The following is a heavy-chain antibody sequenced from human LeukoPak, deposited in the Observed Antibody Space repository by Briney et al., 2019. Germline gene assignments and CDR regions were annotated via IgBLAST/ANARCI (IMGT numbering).Heavy chain of an antibody. V-gene: IGHV3-72*01. D-gene: IGHD3-16*01. CDR2: MRNKANSYTT. Sequence: GGSLRLSCAGSGFTFSDHYIDWVRQAPGKGLEWVGRMRNKANSYTTENAASVKGRLTLSRDDSKRLVFLQLSSLKIEDTAVYYCARSPESGGNVFDIWGQGTMVTVSS. CDR3: ARSPESGGNVFDI. J-gene: IGHJ3*02. CDR1: GFTFSDHY.